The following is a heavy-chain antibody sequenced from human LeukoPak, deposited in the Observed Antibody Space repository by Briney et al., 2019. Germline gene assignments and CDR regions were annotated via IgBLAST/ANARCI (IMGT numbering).Heavy chain of an antibody. CDR3: ASPGGVPTPDP. CDR2: ISGSGGST. V-gene: IGHV3-23*01. J-gene: IGHJ5*02. CDR1: GFTFSSYA. D-gene: IGHD3-16*01. Sequence: GGSLRLSCAASGFTFSSYAMSWVRQAPGKGLEWVSAISGSGGSTYYADSVKGRFAISTDNSKNTLHLQMNSLRAEDTAVYYCASPGGVPTPDPWGQGTLVTVSS.